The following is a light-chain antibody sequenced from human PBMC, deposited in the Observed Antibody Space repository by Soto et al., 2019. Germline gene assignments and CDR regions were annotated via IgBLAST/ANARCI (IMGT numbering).Light chain of an antibody. CDR1: SSNIGSHS. Sequence: QSALTQSPSASGTPGQRVTISCSGSSSNIGSHSVSWYQQVPGTAPKLLIYINSHRSSGVPDRFSGSKSGISASLAISGLQSEDEADYYGAAWDDSLNGVVFGGGTKLTVL. J-gene: IGLJ3*02. CDR2: INS. V-gene: IGLV1-44*01. CDR3: AAWDDSLNGVV.